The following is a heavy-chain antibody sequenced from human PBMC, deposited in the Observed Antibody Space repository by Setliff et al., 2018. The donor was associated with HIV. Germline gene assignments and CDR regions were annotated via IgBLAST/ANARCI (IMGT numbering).Heavy chain of an antibody. CDR1: GYTFTDFY. V-gene: IGHV1-2*06. Sequence: RASVKVSCKASGYTFTDFYIHWVRQAPGQGLEWIGRINPKSGVADYLKKFQGRVTMTTDTSTNTAHIDLIRPRFDDTAVYYCARDHFLVAMTRNWFDPWGQGTLVTVS. CDR3: ARDHFLVAMTRNWFDP. CDR2: INPKSGVA. J-gene: IGHJ5*02. D-gene: IGHD5-12*01.